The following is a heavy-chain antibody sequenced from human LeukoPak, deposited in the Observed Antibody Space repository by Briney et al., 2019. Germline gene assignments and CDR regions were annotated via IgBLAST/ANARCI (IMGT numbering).Heavy chain of an antibody. D-gene: IGHD5-18*01. Sequence: SETLSLTCTVSGGSFTPYYWSWIRQPPGKGLEWIGHISYSGSTNYNPSLKSRVTISVDTSKNQFSLKLSSVTAADTAVYYCARDHSYGFGERGFDYWGQGTLVTVSS. J-gene: IGHJ4*02. V-gene: IGHV4-59*01. CDR2: ISYSGST. CDR1: GGSFTPYY. CDR3: ARDHSYGFGERGFDY.